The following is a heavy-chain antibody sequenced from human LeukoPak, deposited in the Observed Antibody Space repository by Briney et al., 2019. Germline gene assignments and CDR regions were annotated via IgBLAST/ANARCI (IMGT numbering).Heavy chain of an antibody. CDR1: GGSISSYY. CDR3: ARDAGSPPPLYYYYGMDV. CDR2: IYYSGST. Sequence: SETLSLTCTVSGGSISSYYWSWIRQPPGKGLEWIGYIYYSGSTNYNPSLKSRVTISVDTSKNQFSLKLSSVTAADTAVYYCARDAGSPPPLYYYYGMDVWGQGTRSPSP. J-gene: IGHJ6*02. V-gene: IGHV4-59*01. D-gene: IGHD1-26*01.